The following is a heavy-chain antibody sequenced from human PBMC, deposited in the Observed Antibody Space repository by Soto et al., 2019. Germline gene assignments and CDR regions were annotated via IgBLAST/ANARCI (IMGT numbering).Heavy chain of an antibody. CDR1: GYTFTSYY. CDR2: INPSGGST. V-gene: IGHV1-46*01. D-gene: IGHD3-22*01. CDR3: ARDQYYDSSGSYYFDY. J-gene: IGHJ4*02. Sequence: GASVKVSCKASGYTFTSYYMHWVRQAPGQGLEWMGIINPSGGSTSYAQKFQGRVTMTRDTSTSTVYMELSSLRSEDTAVYYCARDQYYDSSGSYYFDYWGQGTLVTAPQ.